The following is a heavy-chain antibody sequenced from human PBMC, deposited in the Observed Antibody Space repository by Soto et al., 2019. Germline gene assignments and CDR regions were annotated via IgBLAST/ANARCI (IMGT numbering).Heavy chain of an antibody. J-gene: IGHJ2*01. CDR3: ARDIPGPGRGGYWYFDL. D-gene: IGHD3-10*01. V-gene: IGHV3-11*04. CDR2: ISKDSGRAT. Sequence: GGSLRLSCAASGFLFRDWFMSWIRQAPGKGLEWISYISKDSGRATRYADSVKGRFTISRDNSKNTLYLQMNSLRAEDTAVYYCARDIPGPGRGGYWYFDLWGRGTLVTVSS. CDR1: GFLFRDWF.